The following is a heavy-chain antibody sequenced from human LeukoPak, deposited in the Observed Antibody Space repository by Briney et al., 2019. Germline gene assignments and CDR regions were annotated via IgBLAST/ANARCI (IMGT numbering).Heavy chain of an antibody. J-gene: IGHJ6*02. D-gene: IGHD2-2*01. CDR1: GFTFSSYA. CDR3: AGSSTSCYLSCYYYGMDV. Sequence: GRSLRLSCAASGFTFSSYAMHWVRQAPGKGLEWVAVISYDGSNKYYADSVKGLFTISRDNSKNTLYLQMNSLRAEDTAVYYCAGSSTSCYLSCYYYGMDVWGQGTTVTVSS. V-gene: IGHV3-30-3*01. CDR2: ISYDGSNK.